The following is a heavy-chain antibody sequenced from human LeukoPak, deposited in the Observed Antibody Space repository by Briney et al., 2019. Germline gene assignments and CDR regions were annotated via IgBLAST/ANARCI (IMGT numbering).Heavy chain of an antibody. Sequence: GGSLRLSCAASGFSLSDYSMNWVRQAPGKGLEWVSYISSSGSPIYYADSLKGRFTISRDNAKNSLYLQINSLRVEDTAVYYCAKDSKIVGPTFRSYHYMDVWGKGTTVTVSS. V-gene: IGHV3-48*01. CDR3: AKDSKIVGPTFRSYHYMDV. CDR2: ISSSGSPI. J-gene: IGHJ6*03. CDR1: GFSLSDYS. D-gene: IGHD1-26*01.